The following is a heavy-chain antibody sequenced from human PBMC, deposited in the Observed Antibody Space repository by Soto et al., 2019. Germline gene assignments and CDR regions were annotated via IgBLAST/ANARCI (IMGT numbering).Heavy chain of an antibody. CDR3: GTSCYLCVYYYLDV. V-gene: IGHV3-23*01. D-gene: IGHD2-2*01. CDR2: ISGSGGST. J-gene: IGHJ6*03. CDR1: GITFSSYA. Sequence: ERSLRLPCAPSGITFSSYAMSRVRHAPGQGLEWVSSISGSGGSTCDADSVKGRFTISRDNSKTTLYLQMNRLRAEDTAVYYCGTSCYLCVYYYLDVWGKGTTVTVCS.